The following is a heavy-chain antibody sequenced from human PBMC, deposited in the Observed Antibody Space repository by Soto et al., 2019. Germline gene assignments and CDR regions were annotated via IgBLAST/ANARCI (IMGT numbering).Heavy chain of an antibody. J-gene: IGHJ6*02. D-gene: IGHD3-3*01. V-gene: IGHV3-74*01. CDR2: INSNGDNI. CDR3: AREPLTIFGRSSYGMHV. CDR1: GFTFSSYS. Sequence: PGGSLRLSCAASGFTFSSYSVNWVRQAPGKGLVWLSRINSNGDNIRYADSVKGRFTISRDNAKNTLYPQMNSLRAEDTAVYYCAREPLTIFGRSSYGMHVWGQGTTVTVSS.